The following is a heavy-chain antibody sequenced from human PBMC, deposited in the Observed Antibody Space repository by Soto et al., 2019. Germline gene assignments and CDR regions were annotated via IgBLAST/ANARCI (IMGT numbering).Heavy chain of an antibody. Sequence: GFLRLCCAASGFSFSSYAMSWVRQAPGKGLEWVSAISGSGGSTYYEDSVKGRFTISRDNSKNTLYLQMNSLRAEDTAVYYCATLQLELRWYYYYGMDVWGQGTTVTVSS. CDR2: ISGSGGST. CDR1: GFSFSSYA. J-gene: IGHJ6*02. D-gene: IGHD1-1*01. CDR3: ATLQLELRWYYYYGMDV. V-gene: IGHV3-23*01.